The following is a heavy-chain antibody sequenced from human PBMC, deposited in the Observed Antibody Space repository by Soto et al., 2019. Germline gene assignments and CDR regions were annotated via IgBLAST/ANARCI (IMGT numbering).Heavy chain of an antibody. CDR3: ARGKTSGSSGGP. V-gene: IGHV4-34*01. CDR2: INHSGST. CDR1: GGSFSCYY. D-gene: IGHD6-6*01. Sequence: SETLSLTCAVYGGSFSCYYWIWIRQPPGKGLEWIGEINHSGSTNYNPSLKSRVTISVDTSKNQFSLKLSSVTAADTAVYYCARGKTSGSSGGPWGQGTLVTVSS. J-gene: IGHJ5*02.